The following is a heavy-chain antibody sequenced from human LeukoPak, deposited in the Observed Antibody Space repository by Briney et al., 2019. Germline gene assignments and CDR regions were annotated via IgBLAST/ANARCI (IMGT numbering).Heavy chain of an antibody. J-gene: IGHJ3*01. D-gene: IGHD3-9*01. V-gene: IGHV4-4*07. Sequence: PSETLSLTCPVSGGSISSYYWSWIRQPAGKGLEWIGRMYISGSTNYNPSLKSRVTMSVDTSKNQFSLKLNSVTAADTAVYYCAREGDDILTGYSLDAFDVWGQGTMVTVSS. CDR2: MYISGST. CDR3: AREGDDILTGYSLDAFDV. CDR1: GGSISSYY.